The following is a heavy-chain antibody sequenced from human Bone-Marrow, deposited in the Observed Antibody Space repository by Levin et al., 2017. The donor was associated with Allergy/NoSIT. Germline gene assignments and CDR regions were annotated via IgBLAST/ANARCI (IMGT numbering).Heavy chain of an antibody. CDR3: ARLQDYTSGYGAQYFDV. CDR2: IYYSGTT. D-gene: IGHD3-22*01. Sequence: SETLSLTCTVSGGSISSEYWSWIRQPPGKGLEWLGFIYYSGTTKYNPSLKSPITISLDTSRTRFSLTLRSVTAADTAVYYCARLQDYTSGYGAQYFDVWGQGAMVTVSS. J-gene: IGHJ6*02. CDR1: GGSISSEY. V-gene: IGHV4-59*01.